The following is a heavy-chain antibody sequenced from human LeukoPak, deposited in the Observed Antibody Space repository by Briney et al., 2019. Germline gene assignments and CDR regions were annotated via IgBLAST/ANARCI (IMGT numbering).Heavy chain of an antibody. CDR2: ISSRSSTI. CDR3: AIRDYGGDPVFDY. Sequence: GGSLRLSCVASGITFSSYSMNWVRQAPGPGLEWVSYISSRSSTIYYADSVKGRFTISRDNAKNSLYLQMNSLRDEDTAVYYCAIRDYGGDPVFDYWGQGTLVTVSS. V-gene: IGHV3-48*02. D-gene: IGHD4-23*01. J-gene: IGHJ4*02. CDR1: GITFSSYS.